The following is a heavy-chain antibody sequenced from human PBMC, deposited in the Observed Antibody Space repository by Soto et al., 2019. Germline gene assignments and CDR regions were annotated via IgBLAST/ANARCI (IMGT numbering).Heavy chain of an antibody. CDR3: ARGYYDCSGGSCYPLYFDY. J-gene: IGHJ4*02. CDR2: IIPIFGTA. V-gene: IGHV1-69*01. CDR1: GGTFSSYA. Sequence: QVQLVQSGAEVKKPGSSVKVSCKASGGTFSSYAISWVRQAPGQGLEWMGGIIPIFGTANYAQKFQGRVTITADESTSTAYMELSSLRSEDTAVYYCARGYYDCSGGSCYPLYFDYWGQGTLVTVSS. D-gene: IGHD2-15*01.